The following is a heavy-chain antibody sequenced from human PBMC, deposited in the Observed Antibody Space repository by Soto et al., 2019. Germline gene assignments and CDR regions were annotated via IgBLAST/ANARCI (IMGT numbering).Heavy chain of an antibody. J-gene: IGHJ6*03. Sequence: PSETLSLTCTVSGGSISSYYWSWIRQPPGKGLEWIGYIYYSGSTNYNPSLKSRVTISVDTSKNQFSLKLSSVTAADTAVYYCARDAAARLTRGEHYYYYYMDVWGKGTTVTVSS. CDR3: ARDAAARLTRGEHYYYYYMDV. CDR1: GGSISSYY. D-gene: IGHD6-6*01. CDR2: IYYSGST. V-gene: IGHV4-59*01.